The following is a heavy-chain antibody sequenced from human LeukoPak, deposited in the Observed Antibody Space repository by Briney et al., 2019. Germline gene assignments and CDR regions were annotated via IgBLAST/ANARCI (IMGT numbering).Heavy chain of an antibody. CDR3: ARHKYSGSYYSY. CDR1: GDSISNGGSISNGGHY. Sequence: SQTLSLTCTVSGDSISNGGSISNGGHYWSWIRQFPGKGLEWIGYIYYSGSTNYNPSLKSRVTISVDTSKNQFSLKLSSVTAADTAVYYCARHKYSGSYYSYWGQGTLVTVSS. V-gene: IGHV4-30-4*08. D-gene: IGHD1-26*01. CDR2: IYYSGST. J-gene: IGHJ4*02.